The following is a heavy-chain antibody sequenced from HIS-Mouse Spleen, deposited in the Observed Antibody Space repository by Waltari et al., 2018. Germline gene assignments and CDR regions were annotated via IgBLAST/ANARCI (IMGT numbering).Heavy chain of an antibody. J-gene: IGHJ6*02. CDR3: ARGATVVTTNYYYYGMDV. CDR2: IKQDGSDE. D-gene: IGHD4-17*01. CDR1: GFTFSSYW. Sequence: EVQLVESGGGLVQPGGSLRLSCAASGFTFSSYWMSWVRQAPGKGLEWVANIKQDGSDESDVDSVKRRFTISRDNSKNSLYLQMNSLRAEDTAVYYCARGATVVTTNYYYYGMDVWGQGTTVTVSS. V-gene: IGHV3-7*01.